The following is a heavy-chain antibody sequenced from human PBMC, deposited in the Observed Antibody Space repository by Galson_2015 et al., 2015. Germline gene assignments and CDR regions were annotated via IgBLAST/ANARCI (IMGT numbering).Heavy chain of an antibody. D-gene: IGHD6-6*01. J-gene: IGHJ4*02. CDR2: IWFDGSNK. CDR3: ARVGGDIAARTWGYFDY. CDR1: GFTFRNYG. Sequence: SLRLSCAASGFTFRNYGMHWVRQAPGKGLEWVAMIWFDGSNKFYADSVKGRFTISRDNSKNTLYLQMNSLRPEDAAVYYCARVGGDIAARTWGYFDYWGQGTLVTVSS. V-gene: IGHV3-30*19.